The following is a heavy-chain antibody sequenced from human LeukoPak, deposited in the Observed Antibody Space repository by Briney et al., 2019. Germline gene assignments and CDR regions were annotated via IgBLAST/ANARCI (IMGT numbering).Heavy chain of an antibody. Sequence: GGSLRLSCEASGFTFSSHAMSWVRQIPGKGLEWVSVISGSGGSTYDADSVKGRFSISRDNSKNTLYLHMNSLRAEDTAVYYCAADLCGGNSCYSDYWGQGTLVTVSS. CDR1: GFTFSSHA. CDR3: AADLCGGNSCYSDY. CDR2: ISGSGGST. V-gene: IGHV3-23*01. J-gene: IGHJ4*02. D-gene: IGHD2-21*01.